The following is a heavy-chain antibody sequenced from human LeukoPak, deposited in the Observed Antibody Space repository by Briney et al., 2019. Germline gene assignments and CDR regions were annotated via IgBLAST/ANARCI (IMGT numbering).Heavy chain of an antibody. Sequence: SQTLSLTCTVSGGSISSGGYYWSWIRQPPGKGLEWIGYIYHSGSTYYNPSLKSRVTISVDRSKNQFSLKLSSVTAADTAVYYCARVGDYYDSSGYSSRFDYWGQGTLVTVSS. CDR1: GGSISSGGYY. D-gene: IGHD3-22*01. CDR2: IYHSGST. V-gene: IGHV4-30-2*01. J-gene: IGHJ4*02. CDR3: ARVGDYYDSSGYSSRFDY.